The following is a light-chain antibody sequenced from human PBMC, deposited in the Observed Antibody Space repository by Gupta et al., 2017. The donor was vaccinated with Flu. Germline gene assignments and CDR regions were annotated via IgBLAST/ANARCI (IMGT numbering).Light chain of an antibody. CDR3: SSYASSDIFV. CDR2: EGS. V-gene: IGLV2-8*01. CDR1: SSDVGGYNV. Sequence: SVTNSCTGTSSDVGGYNVVSWYQQHTGNAPKRMIYEGSKRPSGVPDRFSASKSGNTASLTVSGLQAEDDADYYCSSYASSDIFVFGAGTRVTVL. J-gene: IGLJ1*01.